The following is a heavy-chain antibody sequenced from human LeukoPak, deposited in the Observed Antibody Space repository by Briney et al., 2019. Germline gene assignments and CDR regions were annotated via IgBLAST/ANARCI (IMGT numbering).Heavy chain of an antibody. J-gene: IGHJ4*02. V-gene: IGHV3-43*02. D-gene: IGHD6-13*01. CDR3: ASDQSIGADLRYFFDY. CDR2: ISGNGLGT. Sequence: PGGSLRLSCAASGFTFEEYAMHWVRQAPGKGLEWVSLISGNGLGTYYAGSVRGRFTISRDNSKNSLYLQMNSLRTEDTALYYCASDQSIGADLRYFFDYWGQGTLVTVSS. CDR1: GFTFEEYA.